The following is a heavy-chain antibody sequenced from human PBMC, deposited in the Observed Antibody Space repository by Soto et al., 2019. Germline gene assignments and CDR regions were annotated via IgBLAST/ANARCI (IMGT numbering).Heavy chain of an antibody. CDR3: TRNVDTAMVPIDYGMDV. CDR1: GFTFSGSA. J-gene: IGHJ6*02. CDR2: IRSKANSYAT. D-gene: IGHD5-18*01. V-gene: IGHV3-73*01. Sequence: GGSLRLSCAASGFTFSGSAMHWVRQASGKGLEWVGRIRSKANSYATAYATSVKGRFTISRDDSKNTAYLQMNSLKTEDTAVYYCTRNVDTAMVPIDYGMDVWGQGTTVTVSS.